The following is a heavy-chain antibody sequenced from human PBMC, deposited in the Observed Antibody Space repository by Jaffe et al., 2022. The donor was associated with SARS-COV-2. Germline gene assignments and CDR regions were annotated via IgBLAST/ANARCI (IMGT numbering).Heavy chain of an antibody. CDR3: ARGRIAAEL. Sequence: EMQLVESGGDLVQPGGSLRLSCAASGFTFSSYGMTWVRQAPGKGLEWVSSISGSGDKTFYGDSVKGRFTISRDNSKNTLYLQMNSLRVEDTAVYFCARGRIAAELGGQGALVTVSS. D-gene: IGHD6-25*01. CDR2: ISGSGDKT. J-gene: IGHJ4*02. V-gene: IGHV3-23*04. CDR1: GFTFSSYG.